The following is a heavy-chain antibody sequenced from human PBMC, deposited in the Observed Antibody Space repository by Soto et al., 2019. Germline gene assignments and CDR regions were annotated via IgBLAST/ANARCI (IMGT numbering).Heavy chain of an antibody. V-gene: IGHV1-69*01. CDR3: ARQGSPSGSYYFVAWFDP. CDR1: GGTFSSYA. J-gene: IGHJ5*02. D-gene: IGHD3-10*01. Sequence: QVQLVQSGAEVKKPGSSVKVSCKASGGTFSSYAISWVRQAPGQGLEWMGGIIPIFGTANYAQKFQGRVTITADESTSTAYMGLSSLRSEDTAVYYCARQGSPSGSYYFVAWFDPWGQGTLVTVSS. CDR2: IIPIFGTA.